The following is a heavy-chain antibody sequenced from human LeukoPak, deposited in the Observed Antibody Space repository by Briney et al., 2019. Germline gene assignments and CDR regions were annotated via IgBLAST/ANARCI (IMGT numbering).Heavy chain of an antibody. V-gene: IGHV3-23*01. CDR3: AKRGGYYFDY. Sequence: GGSLRLSCAASGFTFSSYAMSWVRQAPGKGLEWVSAISGSGGSTYYADSMKGRFTISRDNSKNTVYLQINNVRVEDTAVYYCAKRGGYYFDYWGQGTLVPVSS. J-gene: IGHJ4*02. CDR2: ISGSGGST. CDR1: GFTFSSYA. D-gene: IGHD3-10*01.